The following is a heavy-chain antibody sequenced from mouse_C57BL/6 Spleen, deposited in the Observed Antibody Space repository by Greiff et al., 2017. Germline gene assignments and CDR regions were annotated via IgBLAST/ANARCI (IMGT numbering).Heavy chain of an antibody. Sequence: QVQLKESGAELVKPGASVKISCKASGYAFSSYWMNWVKQRPGKGLEWIGQIYPGDGDTNYNGKFKGKATLTADKSSSTAYMQLSSLTSEDSAVYFCARVAQLLRSYFDYWGQGTTLTVSS. CDR3: ARVAQLLRSYFDY. J-gene: IGHJ2*01. V-gene: IGHV1-80*01. D-gene: IGHD1-1*01. CDR1: GYAFSSYW. CDR2: IYPGDGDT.